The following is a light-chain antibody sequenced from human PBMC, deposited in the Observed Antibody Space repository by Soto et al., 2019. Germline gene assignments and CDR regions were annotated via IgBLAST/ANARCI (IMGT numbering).Light chain of an antibody. CDR3: QHYNDLPLT. Sequence: EIVMTQSPATLSLSPGERATLSCRASQSVSSNLAWYQQKPGQAPRLLISDASTRATGIPDRFSGSGSGTEFNLTITRLQSEDFAVYYCQHYNDLPLTFGQGTKVEIK. J-gene: IGKJ1*01. CDR1: QSVSSN. CDR2: DAS. V-gene: IGKV3-15*01.